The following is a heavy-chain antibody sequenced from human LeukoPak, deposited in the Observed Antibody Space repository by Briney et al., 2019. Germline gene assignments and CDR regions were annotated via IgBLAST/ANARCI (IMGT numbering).Heavy chain of an antibody. CDR2: INFNGGIT. J-gene: IGHJ4*02. D-gene: IGHD3-22*01. CDR3: AKEFSGYLASFEY. Sequence: GGSLRLSCAASGFIFDDYGMNWVRQAPGKGLEWVSGINFNGGITGYADSVKGRFTISRDNSKNRLYLQMNSLRAGDTAVYYCAKEFSGYLASFEYWGQGALVTVSS. CDR1: GFIFDDYG. V-gene: IGHV3-20*04.